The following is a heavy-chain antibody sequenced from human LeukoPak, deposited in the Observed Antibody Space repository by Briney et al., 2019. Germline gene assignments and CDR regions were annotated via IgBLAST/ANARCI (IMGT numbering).Heavy chain of an antibody. Sequence: SETLSLTCTVSGGSISSGSYYWSWIRQPAGKGLEWIGRIYTSGSTNYNPSLKSRVTISVDTSKNQFSLKLSSVTAADTAVYYCARFYDYWSQGTLVTVSS. J-gene: IGHJ4*02. V-gene: IGHV4-61*02. CDR3: ARFYDY. CDR1: GGSISSGSYY. CDR2: IYTSGST.